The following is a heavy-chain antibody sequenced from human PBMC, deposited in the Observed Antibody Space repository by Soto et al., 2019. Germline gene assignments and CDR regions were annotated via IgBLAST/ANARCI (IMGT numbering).Heavy chain of an antibody. V-gene: IGHV1-69*01. CDR2: IIPIFGTA. CDR1: GGTLSIYA. CDR3: ARWDRNLGAFDI. J-gene: IGHJ3*02. D-gene: IGHD1-26*01. Sequence: SVKVYCNDSGGTLSIYAISWMRQAPGQGLEWMGGIIPIFGTANYAQKFQGRVTITADESTSTAYMELSSLRSEDTAVYYCARWDRNLGAFDIWGQGSMFTVS.